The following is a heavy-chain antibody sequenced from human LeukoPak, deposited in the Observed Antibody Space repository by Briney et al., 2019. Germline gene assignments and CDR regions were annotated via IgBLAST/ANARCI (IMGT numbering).Heavy chain of an antibody. Sequence: GGSLRLSCAASGFTFSTQGMHWVRQAPGKGLEWVAVISYDGSNKYYADSVKGRCTISRDKSKNTVYLQMNSLRAEDTAVYYCAKEAGYSYGFDYWGQGTLVTVSS. CDR2: ISYDGSNK. D-gene: IGHD5-18*01. CDR3: AKEAGYSYGFDY. CDR1: GFTFSTQG. V-gene: IGHV3-30*18. J-gene: IGHJ4*02.